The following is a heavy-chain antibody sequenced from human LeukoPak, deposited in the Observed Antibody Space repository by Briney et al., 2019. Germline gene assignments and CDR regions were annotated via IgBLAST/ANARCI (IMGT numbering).Heavy chain of an antibody. CDR1: GFTFSSYS. CDR3: APRYSGSYYFSY. CDR2: ISSSSSYI. Sequence: GGSLRLSCAASGFTFSSYSMNWVRQAPGKGLEWASSISSSSSYIYYADSVKGRFTISRDNAKNSLYLQMNSLRAEDTAVYYCAPRYSGSYYFSYWGQGTVVTVSS. V-gene: IGHV3-21*01. J-gene: IGHJ4*02. D-gene: IGHD1-26*01.